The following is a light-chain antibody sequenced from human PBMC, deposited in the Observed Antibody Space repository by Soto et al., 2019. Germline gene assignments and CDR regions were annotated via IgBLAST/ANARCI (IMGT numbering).Light chain of an antibody. J-gene: IGLJ1*01. CDR1: SSDVGSYNR. CDR2: EVA. CDR3: SSDTSSSTYV. Sequence: QSALTQPPSVSGSPGQSVTISCTGTSSDVGSYNRLSWYQQSPGTAPKLMIDEVANRPSGVPDRLSGSKSGNTASLTIYGLKAEDEADYYCSSDTSSSTYVFGTGTELTVL. V-gene: IGLV2-18*02.